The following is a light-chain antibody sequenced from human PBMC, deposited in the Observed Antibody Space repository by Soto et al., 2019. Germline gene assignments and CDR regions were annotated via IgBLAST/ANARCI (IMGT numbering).Light chain of an antibody. V-gene: IGKV3-15*01. CDR2: GSS. Sequence: EIVMTQSPATLSVSPGERATLSCRASHSVSSNLAWYQQKPGQAPRLLIYGSSTRATGIPARFSGSGSGTEFTLTISSLQSEDFAVDYCQQYSNWPTTCGQGTKVESK. CDR1: HSVSSN. CDR3: QQYSNWPTT. J-gene: IGKJ1*01.